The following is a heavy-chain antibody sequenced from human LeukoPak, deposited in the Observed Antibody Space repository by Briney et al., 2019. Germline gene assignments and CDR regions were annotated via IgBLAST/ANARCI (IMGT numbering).Heavy chain of an antibody. CDR3: AKDAYGGATFFYYMDV. Sequence: GGSLRLSCAGSGFTFDDYAMHWVRQTPGKGLEWVSGISWNSGNIAYADFVGGRFTISRDNAKNSLSLQMNSPSDEDTAVYYCAKDAYGGATFFYYMDVWGKGTTVTVSS. J-gene: IGHJ6*03. V-gene: IGHV3-9*01. CDR1: GFTFDDYA. CDR2: ISWNSGNI. D-gene: IGHD2/OR15-2a*01.